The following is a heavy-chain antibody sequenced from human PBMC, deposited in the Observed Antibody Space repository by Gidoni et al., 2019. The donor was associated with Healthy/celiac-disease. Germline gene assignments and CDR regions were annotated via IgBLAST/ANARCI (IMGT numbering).Heavy chain of an antibody. CDR1: RYSISSGSY. D-gene: IGHD3-22*01. CDR3: ARVGVNLYDSSGYPYYFDS. J-gene: IGHJ4*02. V-gene: IGHV4-38-2*02. CDR2: VYHRGST. Sequence: QVQLQESGPGLVMPSDTLSLTCTASRYSISSGSYWGWIRQSPGRGLELNESVYHRGSTYYNPALKSRVTIAVDTSKNQFSQKLSSVTAADTAVYYCARVGVNLYDSSGYPYYFDSWGQGTLVTVSS.